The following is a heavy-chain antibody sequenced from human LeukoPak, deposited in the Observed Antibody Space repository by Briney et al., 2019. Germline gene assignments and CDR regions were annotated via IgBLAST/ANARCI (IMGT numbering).Heavy chain of an antibody. V-gene: IGHV4-30-4*08. CDR3: ARDTDYGFLY. J-gene: IGHJ4*02. CDR2: TYYSGST. D-gene: IGHD4-17*01. Sequence: SETLSLTCTVSGGSISSGDYYWSWIRQPPGKGLEWIGYTYYSGSTYYNPSLKSRVTISVDTSRNQFSLKLSSVTAADTAVYYCARDTDYGFLYWGQGTLVTVSP. CDR1: GGSISSGDYY.